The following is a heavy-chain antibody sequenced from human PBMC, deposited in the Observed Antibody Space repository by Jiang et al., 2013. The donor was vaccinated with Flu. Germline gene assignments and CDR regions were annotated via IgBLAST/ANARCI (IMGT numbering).Heavy chain of an antibody. J-gene: IGHJ3*02. D-gene: IGHD3-3*01. CDR1: GFTFSSYA. CDR2: ISYDGSNK. CDR3: ASVLRFLEWFDAFDI. Sequence: RLSCAASGFTFSSYAMHWVRQAPGKGLEWVAVISYDGSNKYYADSVKGRFTISRDNSKNTLYLQMNSLRAEDTAVYYCASVLRFLEWFDAFDIWGQGTMVTVSS. V-gene: IGHV3-30*01.